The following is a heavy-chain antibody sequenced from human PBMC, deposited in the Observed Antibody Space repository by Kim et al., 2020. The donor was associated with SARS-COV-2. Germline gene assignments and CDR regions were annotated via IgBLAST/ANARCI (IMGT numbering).Heavy chain of an antibody. V-gene: IGHV3-74*01. D-gene: IGHD2-8*02. CDR3: ARVAVPGGSGFAY. CDR2: ITSDGSSP. J-gene: IGHJ4*02. CDR1: GFSFSSYW. Sequence: GGSLRLSCAASGFSFSSYWMHWVRQAPGKGLEWVSCITSDGSSPSYADSVKGRFTISRDNAKNTLHLQMNSLRAEDTALYYCARVAVPGGSGFAYWGQGTLVTVSS.